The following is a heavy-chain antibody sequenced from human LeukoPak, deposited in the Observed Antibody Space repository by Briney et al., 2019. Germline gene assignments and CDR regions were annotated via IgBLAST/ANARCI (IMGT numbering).Heavy chain of an antibody. D-gene: IGHD6-13*01. CDR3: AKSFGPSTAGTTDY. J-gene: IGHJ4*02. CDR1: GFTFSIYA. CDR2: LTFSGGST. Sequence: PGGSLRLSCAASGFTFSIYAMSWVRQAPGKGLEWGSTLTFSGGSTYYADSVKGRFTISRDNAKNSLYLQMNSLRAEDTALYYCAKSFGPSTAGTTDYWGQGTLVTVSS. V-gene: IGHV3-23*01.